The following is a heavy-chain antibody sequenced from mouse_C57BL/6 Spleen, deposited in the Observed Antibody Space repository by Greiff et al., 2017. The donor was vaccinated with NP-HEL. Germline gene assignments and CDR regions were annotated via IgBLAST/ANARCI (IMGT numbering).Heavy chain of an antibody. CDR1: GYTFTDYY. CDR3: ARHGSSYVRRYFDV. Sequence: EVQLQQSGPVLVKPGASVKMSCKASGYTFTDYYMNWVKQSHGKSLEWIGVINPYNGGTSYNQKFKGKATLTVDKSSSTAYMVLNSLTSEDSAVYYCARHGSSYVRRYFDVWGTGTTVTVSS. V-gene: IGHV1-19*01. CDR2: INPYNGGT. D-gene: IGHD1-1*01. J-gene: IGHJ1*03.